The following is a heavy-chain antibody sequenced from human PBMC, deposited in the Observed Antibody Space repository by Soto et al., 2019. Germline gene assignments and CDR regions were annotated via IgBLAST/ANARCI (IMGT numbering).Heavy chain of an antibody. J-gene: IGHJ4*02. CDR3: AKEGYLRLGELSLSDY. V-gene: IGHV3-23*01. CDR2: ISGSGGST. CDR1: GFTFSSYA. D-gene: IGHD3-16*02. Sequence: EVQLLESGGGLVQPGGSLRLSCAASGFTFSSYAMSWVRQAPGKGLEWVSAISGSGGSTYYADSVKGRFTISRDNSKNMLYLQMNSLRAEDTAVYYCAKEGYLRLGELSLSDYWGQGTLVTVSS.